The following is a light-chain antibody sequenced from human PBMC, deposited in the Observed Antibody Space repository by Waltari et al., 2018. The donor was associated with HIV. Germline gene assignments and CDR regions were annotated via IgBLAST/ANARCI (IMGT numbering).Light chain of an antibody. J-gene: IGLJ1*01. V-gene: IGLV1-44*01. Sequence: QSVLTQPPSASGTPGQRVTISCSGINSNIRTNTINWYQQLPGTAPKLLIFSDKAPPSGVPDRVSGSKACTSASRAISGLQSEDEAEYYCGAWDGSLSGYVFGTGTTVTVL. CDR1: NSNIRTNT. CDR3: GAWDGSLSGYV. CDR2: SDK.